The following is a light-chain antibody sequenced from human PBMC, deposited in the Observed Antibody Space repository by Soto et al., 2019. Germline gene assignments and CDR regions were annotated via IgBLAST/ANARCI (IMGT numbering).Light chain of an antibody. CDR1: QSVSSTY. V-gene: IGKV3-20*01. CDR3: QQYSSSRT. CDR2: GAS. Sequence: EIVLTQSPGTLSLSPGERATLSCRASQSVSSTYLAWYQQKPGQAPRLLIYGASSRATGVPDRFSGSGSGTDFTLTISRLEPEDFAVYYCQQYSSSRTFGQGTKVELQ. J-gene: IGKJ1*01.